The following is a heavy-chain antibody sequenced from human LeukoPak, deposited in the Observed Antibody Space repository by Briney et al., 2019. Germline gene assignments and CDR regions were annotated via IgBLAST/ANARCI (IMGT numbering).Heavy chain of an antibody. CDR1: GGSITSYY. V-gene: IGHV4-4*07. D-gene: IGHD3-10*01. Sequence: PSETLSPTRTVPGGSITSYYWSWIRQPAGKGLEWVGRIYTSGSTTYNPSLKRRVTMSVDTSKNQFSLKLSSVTAADTAVYYCARGRFYGSGVKLVNGCDPWGQGTLVTVSS. CDR3: ARGRFYGSGVKLVNGCDP. CDR2: IYTSGST. J-gene: IGHJ5*02.